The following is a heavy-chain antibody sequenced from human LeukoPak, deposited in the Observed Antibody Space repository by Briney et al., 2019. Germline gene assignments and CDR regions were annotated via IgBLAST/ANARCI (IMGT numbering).Heavy chain of an antibody. D-gene: IGHD2-2*01. CDR3: VKGYCGSISCYGDY. J-gene: IGHJ4*02. CDR1: GFTFSSYA. CDR2: ISSNGGST. Sequence: GGSLRLSCSASGFTFSSYAMHWVRQAPGKGVEYVSAISSNGGSTYYADSVKGRFTISRDNSKNTLYLQMSSLRAEDTAVYYCVKGYCGSISCYGDYWGQGTLVTVSS. V-gene: IGHV3-64D*09.